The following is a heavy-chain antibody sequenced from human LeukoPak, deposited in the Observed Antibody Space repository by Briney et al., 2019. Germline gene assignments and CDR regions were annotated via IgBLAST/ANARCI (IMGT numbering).Heavy chain of an antibody. V-gene: IGHV3-7*01. J-gene: IGHJ6*02. CDR2: IKQDGSEK. CDR3: AKYSSYYYYGMDV. Sequence: PGGSLRLSCAASGFTFSIYWMSWVRQAPGKGLEWVANIKQDGSEKYYVDSVRGRFTIPRDNAKNSLYLQMNSLRAEDTAVYYCAKYSSYYYYGMDVWGQGTTVTVSS. CDR1: GFTFSIYW. D-gene: IGHD2/OR15-2a*01.